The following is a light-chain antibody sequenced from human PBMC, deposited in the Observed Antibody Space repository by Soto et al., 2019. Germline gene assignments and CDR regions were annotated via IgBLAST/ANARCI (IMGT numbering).Light chain of an antibody. CDR1: QSISIN. J-gene: IGKJ4*01. V-gene: IGKV3-11*01. CDR2: GAS. CDR3: QQRSRWPLT. Sequence: EIVLTQSPATLSLSPGARVTLSCRASQSISINLAWYQQKPGQAPGLIIYGASNRATGIPARFSGSGSGTDFTLTISSLEPEDFALYYCQQRSRWPLTFGGRAKVDI.